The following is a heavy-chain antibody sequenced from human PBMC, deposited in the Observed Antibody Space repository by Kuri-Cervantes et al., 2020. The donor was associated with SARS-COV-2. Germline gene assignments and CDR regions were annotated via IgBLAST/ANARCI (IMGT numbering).Heavy chain of an antibody. CDR2: VYTSGIT. CDR3: AREGYCSSVSCFLFDY. D-gene: IGHD2-2*01. V-gene: IGHV4-4*07. Sequence: SQTLSLTCAVSGASISSYYWNWIRQPAGKGLEWIGRVYTSGITNYNPSLKSRVTMSVDTSNNQFSLKLSSVTAADTAVYYCAREGYCSSVSCFLFDYWGQGMLVTVSS. J-gene: IGHJ4*02. CDR1: GASISSYY.